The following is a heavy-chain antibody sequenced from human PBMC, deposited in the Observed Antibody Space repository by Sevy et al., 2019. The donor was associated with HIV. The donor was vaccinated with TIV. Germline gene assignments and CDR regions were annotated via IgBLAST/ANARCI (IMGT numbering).Heavy chain of an antibody. V-gene: IGHV3-7*03. CDR1: GFTLSDFW. Sequence: GGSLRLSCAASGFTLSDFWMTWVRHIPGEGLEWVANINQDGSEKRYVDFAKGRFTIFRDNAKNSVYLQMTSLRVEDTGIYYCAREWYYSRVHFDSWGLGTLVTVSS. CDR2: INQDGSEK. J-gene: IGHJ4*02. CDR3: AREWYYSRVHFDS. D-gene: IGHD3-10*01.